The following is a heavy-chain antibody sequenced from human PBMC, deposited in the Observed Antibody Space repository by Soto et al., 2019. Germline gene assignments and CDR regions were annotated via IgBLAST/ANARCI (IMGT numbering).Heavy chain of an antibody. V-gene: IGHV1-18*01. CDR1: GYTFTSYG. Sequence: ASVKVSCKASGYTFTSYGISWVRQAPGQGLEWMGWISAYNGNTNYAQKLQGRVTMTTDTSTSTAYMELRSLRSDDTAVHYCARGSLDQLHNWFDPWGQGTLVTVSS. J-gene: IGHJ5*02. CDR2: ISAYNGNT. D-gene: IGHD2-2*01. CDR3: ARGSLDQLHNWFDP.